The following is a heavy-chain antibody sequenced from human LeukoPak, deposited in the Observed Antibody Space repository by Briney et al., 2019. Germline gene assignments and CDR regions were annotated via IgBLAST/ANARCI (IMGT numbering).Heavy chain of an antibody. CDR2: ISIDGNNQ. V-gene: IGHV3-30-3*01. CDR1: GFTFNNYA. J-gene: IGHJ4*02. D-gene: IGHD6-19*01. Sequence: GGSLRLSCAASGFTFNNYAMYWVRQAPGKGLEWVAVISIDGNNQYHADSVKGRFIISRDNSKNTLYLQMNSLRDEDTAVYYCARDPNSSGWFDYWGQGTLVTVSS. CDR3: ARDPNSSGWFDY.